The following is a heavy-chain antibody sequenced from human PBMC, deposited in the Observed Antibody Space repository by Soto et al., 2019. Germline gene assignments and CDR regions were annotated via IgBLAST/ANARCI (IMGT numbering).Heavy chain of an antibody. CDR2: INPSGGST. CDR1: GYTFTSYY. J-gene: IGHJ4*01. D-gene: IGHD6-19*01. Sequence: ASVKVSCKASGYTFTSYYMHWVRQAPGQGLEWMGIINPSGGSTSYAQKFQGRVTMTRDTSTSTVYMELSSLRSEDTAVYYCARVAGPDSGYDKRYSSGWGSFDYWGQ. CDR3: ARVAGPDSGYDKRYSSGWGSFDY. V-gene: IGHV1-46*03.